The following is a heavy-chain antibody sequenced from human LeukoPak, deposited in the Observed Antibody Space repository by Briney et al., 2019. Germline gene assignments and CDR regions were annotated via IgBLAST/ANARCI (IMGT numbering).Heavy chain of an antibody. Sequence: PGGSLRLSCAASGFTFSSDSMNWGRQAPREGLEWVSSISISSSDIYYADSVKGRFTISRDTAKNSLYLQMNSLSAEDTAVYYCARASIAVAGTIHWGQGTLVTVSS. J-gene: IGHJ4*02. CDR2: ISISSSDI. V-gene: IGHV3-21*01. CDR3: ARASIAVAGTIH. CDR1: GFTFSSDS. D-gene: IGHD6-19*01.